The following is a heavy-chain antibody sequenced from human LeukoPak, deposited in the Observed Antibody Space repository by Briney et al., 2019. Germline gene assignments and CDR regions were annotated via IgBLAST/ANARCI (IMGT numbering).Heavy chain of an antibody. J-gene: IGHJ4*02. CDR2: IYYSGNT. Sequence: SETLSLTCTVSGGSISNYYWSWLRQSPGKGLEWIGYIYYSGNTYYNPSLKSRVTISVDTSKNQFSLNLTSVAAADTAVYYCASHIASWPPEIYYFNYWGQGSLVTVSS. CDR3: ASHIASWPPEIYYFNY. V-gene: IGHV4-59*08. D-gene: IGHD2-2*01. CDR1: GGSISNYY.